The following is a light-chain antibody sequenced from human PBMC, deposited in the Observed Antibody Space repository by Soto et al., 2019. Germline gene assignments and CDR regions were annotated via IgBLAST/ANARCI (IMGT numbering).Light chain of an antibody. CDR2: GNS. V-gene: IGLV1-40*01. Sequence: QSVLTQPPSVSGAPGQRVTISCTGASSNTGASSDVHWYQQLPGTAPKLVIYGNSNRPSGVPDRFSGSKSGTSASLAITGLQADDEADYYCQSYDSSQSAYVFGSGTKVTVL. CDR1: SSNTGASSD. CDR3: QSYDSSQSAYV. J-gene: IGLJ1*01.